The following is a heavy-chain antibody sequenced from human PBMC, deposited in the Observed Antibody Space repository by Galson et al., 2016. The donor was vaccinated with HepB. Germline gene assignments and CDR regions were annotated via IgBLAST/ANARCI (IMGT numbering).Heavy chain of an antibody. CDR3: ARGGKAGGWFGDYFNY. D-gene: IGHD6-19*01. V-gene: IGHV4-59*01. Sequence: SETLSLTCSVSVGSINSYYWSWIRQSPGKGLEWIGYIFYSGNTNYNPSLESRVTISVDTSKNQFSLKLRSVTAADTAVYFCARGGKAGGWFGDYFNYWGQGILVTVSS. CDR2: IFYSGNT. CDR1: VGSINSYY. J-gene: IGHJ4*02.